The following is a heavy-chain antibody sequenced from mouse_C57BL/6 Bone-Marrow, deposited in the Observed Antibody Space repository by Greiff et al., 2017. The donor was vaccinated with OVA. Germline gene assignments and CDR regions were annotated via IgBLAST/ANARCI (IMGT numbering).Heavy chain of an antibody. CDR2: ISDGGSYT. J-gene: IGHJ2*01. Sequence: EVKLEESGGGLVKPGGSLKLSCAASGFTFSSYAMSWVRQTPEKRLEWVATISDGGSYTYYPDNVKGRFTISRDNAKNNLYLQMSHLKSEDTAMYYCARGPSFDYWGQGTTLTVSS. CDR3: ARGPSFDY. CDR1: GFTFSSYA. V-gene: IGHV5-4*03.